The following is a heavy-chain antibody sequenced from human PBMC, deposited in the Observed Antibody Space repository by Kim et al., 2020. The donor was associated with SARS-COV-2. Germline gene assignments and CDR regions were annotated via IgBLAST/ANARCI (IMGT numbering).Heavy chain of an antibody. CDR3: ARYSYSIGWFRPPGTPLWYFDL. CDR2: ISYDGSNK. V-gene: IGHV3-30-3*01. J-gene: IGHJ2*01. CDR1: GFTFSSYA. D-gene: IGHD6-19*01. Sequence: GGSLRLSCAASGFTFSSYAMHWVRQAPGKGLEWVAVISYDGSNKYYADSVKGRFTISRDNSKNTLYLQMNSLRAEDTAVYYCARYSYSIGWFRPPGTPLWYFDLCGRGTLVTPSS.